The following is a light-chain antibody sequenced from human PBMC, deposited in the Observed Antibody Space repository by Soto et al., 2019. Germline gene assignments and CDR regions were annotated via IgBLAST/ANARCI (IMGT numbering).Light chain of an antibody. J-gene: IGKJ1*01. Sequence: EIVLTQSPGTLSLSTGERATLSCRASQTVSTSFLAWYQQKRGQAPRLLIYGASTRATGVPDRFTGSGSGTDFTLTISELDPADFAVYSCQHYDLSLTCTFGPGTKLDIK. CDR3: QHYDLSLTCT. CDR1: QTVSTSF. V-gene: IGKV3-20*01. CDR2: GAS.